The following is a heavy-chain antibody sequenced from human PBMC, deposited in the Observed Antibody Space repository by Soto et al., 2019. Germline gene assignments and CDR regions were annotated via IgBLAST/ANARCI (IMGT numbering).Heavy chain of an antibody. D-gene: IGHD4-17*01. J-gene: IGHJ4*02. CDR2: ITPTSTYI. CDR3: VRRETTVARACTPRNDH. CDR1: GFTFSDFT. V-gene: IGHV3-21*01. Sequence: EVQLVESGGGLVKPGGSLTLSCAASGFTFSDFTMNWVRQTPGRGLEWVSSITPTSTYIYYADSVRGRFAVSRDNPRDSLYLKMNDLRAEDTAIYYCVRRETTVARACTPRNDHWGQGTLVTVSS.